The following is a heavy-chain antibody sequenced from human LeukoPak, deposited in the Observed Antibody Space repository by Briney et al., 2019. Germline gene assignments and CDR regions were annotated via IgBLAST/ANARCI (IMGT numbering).Heavy chain of an antibody. D-gene: IGHD6-6*01. Sequence: NSSETLSLTCTVSGGSISSYYWSWIRQPPGKGLEWIGYIYYSGSTNYNPSLKSRVTISVDTSKNQFSPKLSSVTAADTAVYYCATSIAANWFDPWGQGTLVTVSS. CDR2: IYYSGST. CDR3: ATSIAANWFDP. J-gene: IGHJ5*02. CDR1: GGSISSYY. V-gene: IGHV4-59*01.